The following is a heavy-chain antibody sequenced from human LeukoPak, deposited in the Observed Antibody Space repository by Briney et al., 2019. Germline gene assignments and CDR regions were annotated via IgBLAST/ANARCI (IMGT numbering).Heavy chain of an antibody. CDR3: ARREAYCSSTSCRPFDY. J-gene: IGHJ4*02. V-gene: IGHV5-10-1*01. D-gene: IGHD2-2*01. CDR2: IYPSDSYT. CDR1: GYSFTFDW. Sequence: PGEALKISCKSSGYSFTFDWISWVRQMPGKGLDWMGRIYPSDSYTNYSPSFPGHVTISADKSISTAYLQWSSLKASDTAMYYCARREAYCSSTSCRPFDYWGQGTLVTVSS.